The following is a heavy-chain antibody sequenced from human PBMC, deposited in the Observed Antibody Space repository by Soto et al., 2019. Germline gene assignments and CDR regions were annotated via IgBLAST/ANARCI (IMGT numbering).Heavy chain of an antibody. CDR3: ARGKRNSSSSLFDY. CDR2: INHSGST. CDR1: GGSFSGYY. Sequence: SETLSLTCAVYGGSFSGYYWSWIRQPPGKGLEWIGEINHSGSTNYNPPLKSRVTISVDTSKNQFSLKLSSVTAADTAVYYCARGKRNSSSSLFDYWGQGTLVTVSS. V-gene: IGHV4-34*01. D-gene: IGHD6-6*01. J-gene: IGHJ4*02.